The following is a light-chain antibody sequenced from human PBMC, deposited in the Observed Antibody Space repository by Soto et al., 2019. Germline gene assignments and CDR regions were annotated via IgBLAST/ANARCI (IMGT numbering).Light chain of an antibody. CDR2: SNN. CDR3: AAWDDRLSGYV. CDR1: SSNIGSNT. J-gene: IGLJ1*01. Sequence: QSVLTQPPSTSGTPGQRVTISCSGSSSNIGSNTVNWYQHLPGTAPKLLIYSNNQRPSGVPERFSGPKSGTSASLAVSGLQSEDEADYYCAAWDDRLSGYVFGTGTKVTVL. V-gene: IGLV1-44*01.